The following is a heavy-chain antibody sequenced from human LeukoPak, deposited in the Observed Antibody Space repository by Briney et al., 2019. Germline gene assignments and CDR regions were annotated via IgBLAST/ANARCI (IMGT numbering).Heavy chain of an antibody. D-gene: IGHD3-22*01. CDR1: GYTFTGYY. V-gene: IGHV1-2*06. CDR2: INPNSGGT. CDR3: AREFDYYDSSGPGRDY. J-gene: IGHJ4*02. Sequence: ASVKVSCKASGYTFTGYYMHWVRQAPGQGLEWMGRINPNSGGTNYAQKFQGRVTMTRDTSISTAYMELSRLRSDATAVYYCAREFDYYDSSGPGRDYWGQGTLVTVSS.